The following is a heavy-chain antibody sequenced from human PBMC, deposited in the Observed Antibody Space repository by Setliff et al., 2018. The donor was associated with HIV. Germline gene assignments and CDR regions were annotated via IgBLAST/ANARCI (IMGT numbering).Heavy chain of an antibody. CDR1: GGTFSSYA. CDR2: IIAIFGTA. D-gene: IGHD2-8*01. CDR3: AGTLMVVNRPSSLDK. J-gene: IGHJ4*02. Sequence: SVKVSCKASGGTFSSYAISWVRQAPGQGLEWMGGIIAIFGTANYAQKFQGRVTITADESTSTGYMELRSLRSEDTAVYYCAGTLMVVNRPSSLDKWGQGTLVTVSS. V-gene: IGHV1-69*13.